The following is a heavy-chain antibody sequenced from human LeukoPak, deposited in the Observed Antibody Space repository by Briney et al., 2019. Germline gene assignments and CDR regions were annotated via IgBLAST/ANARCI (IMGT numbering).Heavy chain of an antibody. CDR3: ARDLWGTTVTTDYFDS. CDR2: ISSSSSYI. Sequence: GGSLRLSCAASGFTISSYRMDWVRQVPGKGLEWDSSISSSSSYIYYADSVKGRFTISRDNAKNSLYLQMISLRAEDMAVYYCARDLWGTTVTTDYFDSWGQGTLVTVSS. CDR1: GFTISSYR. D-gene: IGHD4-17*01. V-gene: IGHV3-21*01. J-gene: IGHJ4*02.